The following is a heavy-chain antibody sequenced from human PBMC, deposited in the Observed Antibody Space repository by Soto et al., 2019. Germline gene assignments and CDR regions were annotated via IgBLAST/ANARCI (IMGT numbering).Heavy chain of an antibody. CDR2: IYHTGRT. V-gene: IGHV4-31*01. Sequence: SETLSLTCNVSGVPITTGGYYWSWIRQHPGKGLEWMGYIYHTGRTYYNPSLKSQSTISIDTSKNQFSLTLSSATGADTAMYYCASAGSSMGYYTYYGFDVWGQGTSVTVSS. D-gene: IGHD2-2*02. CDR1: GVPITTGGYY. CDR3: ASAGSSMGYYTYYGFDV. J-gene: IGHJ6*02.